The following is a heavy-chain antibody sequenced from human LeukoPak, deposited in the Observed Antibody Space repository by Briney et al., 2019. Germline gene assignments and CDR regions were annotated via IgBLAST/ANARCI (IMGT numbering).Heavy chain of an antibody. CDR3: ARARTFDY. CDR2: ITSNGGST. Sequence: PGGSLRLCCAASGFTFSNYAMHWVRQAPGKGLEYVSAITSNGGSTFYANSVMGRFTISRDNSKNTLYLQMGSLRAEDMAVYYRARARTFDYWGQGTLVTVSS. V-gene: IGHV3-64*01. D-gene: IGHD1-14*01. J-gene: IGHJ4*02. CDR1: GFTFSNYA.